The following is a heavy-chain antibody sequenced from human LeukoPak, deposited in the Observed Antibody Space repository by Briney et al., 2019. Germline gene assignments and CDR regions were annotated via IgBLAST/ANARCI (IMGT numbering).Heavy chain of an antibody. CDR2: IWYDGSNK. V-gene: IGHV3-33*06. J-gene: IGHJ4*02. CDR1: GFTFSKYC. D-gene: IGHD2-2*01. CDR3: AKSAVPGRYYFDY. Sequence: GRSLRLSCAPAGFTFSKYCIQCVRQAAGNWLEWVAVIWYDGSNKYYADSVKGRFTISRDNSKNTLYLQMNSLRDEDTAVYYCAKSAVPGRYYFDYWGQGTLVTVSS.